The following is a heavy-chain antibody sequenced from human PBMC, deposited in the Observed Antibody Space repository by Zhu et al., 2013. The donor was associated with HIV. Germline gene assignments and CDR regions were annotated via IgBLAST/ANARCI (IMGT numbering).Heavy chain of an antibody. V-gene: IGHV4-61*01. CDR2: IYSTGRT. D-gene: IGHD1-1*01. CDR3: ATLKGTWYNDN. J-gene: IGHJ4*02. CDR1: GDSVISGSYF. Sequence: QVQLQESGPGLVKPSETLSLTCTVSGDSVISGSYFWSWIRQPPGKELEWIGYIYSTGRTNYNPSLKSRATISADTSKNQFSLNLSSVSAADTGMYYCATLKGTWYNDNWGQGTLVTVSS.